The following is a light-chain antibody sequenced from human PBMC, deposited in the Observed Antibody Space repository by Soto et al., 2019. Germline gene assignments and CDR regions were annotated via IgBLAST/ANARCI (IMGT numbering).Light chain of an antibody. CDR2: EVT. CDR1: SSDIGAYNY. CDR3: SSYTSTSTLYV. V-gene: IGLV2-14*01. Sequence: QSALTQPASVSGSPGQSITISCIGTSSDIGAYNYVSWYQQHPGKVPKLMIYEVTNRPSGLSNRFSGSKSGNTASLTIYGLQAEDEADYFCSSYTSTSTLYVFGTGTKVTVL. J-gene: IGLJ1*01.